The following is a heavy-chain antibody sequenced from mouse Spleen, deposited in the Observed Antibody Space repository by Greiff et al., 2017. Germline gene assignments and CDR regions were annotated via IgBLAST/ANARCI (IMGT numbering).Heavy chain of an antibody. Sequence: EVQLQQSGPELVKPGASVKMSCKASGYTFTDYNMHWVKQSHGKSLEWIGYINPNNGGTSYNQKFKGKATLTVNKSSSTAYMELRSLTSEDSAVYYCARETDGYWGNWFAYWGQGTLVTVSA. D-gene: IGHD2-3*01. J-gene: IGHJ3*01. CDR2: INPNNGGT. V-gene: IGHV1-22*01. CDR1: GYTFTDYN. CDR3: ARETDGYWGNWFAY.